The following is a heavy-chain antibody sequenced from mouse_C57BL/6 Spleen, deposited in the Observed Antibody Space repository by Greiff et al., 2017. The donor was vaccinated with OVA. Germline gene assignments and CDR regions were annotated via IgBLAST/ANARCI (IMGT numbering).Heavy chain of an antibody. J-gene: IGHJ4*01. Sequence: QVQLQQSGAELVKPGASVKLSCKASGYTFTSYWMHWVKQRPGQGLEWIGMIHPNSGSTNYNEKFKSKATLTVDKSSSTAYMQLSSLTSEDSAVYYCARKGSINYGSRGDAMDYWGQGTSGTVSS. CDR1: GYTFTSYW. CDR3: ARKGSINYGSRGDAMDY. D-gene: IGHD1-1*01. CDR2: IHPNSGST. V-gene: IGHV1-64*01.